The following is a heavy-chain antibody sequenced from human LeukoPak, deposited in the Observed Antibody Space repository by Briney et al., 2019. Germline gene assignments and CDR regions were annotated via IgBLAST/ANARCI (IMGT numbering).Heavy chain of an antibody. CDR1: GFTFSSYS. CDR2: ISSSRSYI. Sequence: GGSLRLSCAASGFTFSSYSMNWVRQAPGKGLEWVSFISSSRSYIYYADSVKGRFTISRDNAKNSLYLQMNSLRAEDTAVYYCARFITAPYYFDYWGRGTLVTVSS. CDR3: ARFITAPYYFDY. D-gene: IGHD3-16*02. V-gene: IGHV3-21*01. J-gene: IGHJ4*02.